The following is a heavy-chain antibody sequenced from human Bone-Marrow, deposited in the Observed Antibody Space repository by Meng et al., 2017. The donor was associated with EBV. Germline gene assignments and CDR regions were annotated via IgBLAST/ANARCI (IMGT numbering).Heavy chain of an antibody. CDR1: GYTFTSYA. D-gene: IGHD3-16*01. V-gene: IGHV7-4-1*02. CDR3: ARDGGRRLDY. Sequence: VQLVPYGSDLQKPGASVKLSCKASGYTFTSYAMNWVRQAPGQGLEWMGWINTKTGKPTYAPGFTGRFVFSLDTSDSTTYLQISSLKTEDSAVYYCARDGGRRLDYWGQGTLVTVSS. J-gene: IGHJ4*02. CDR2: INTKTGKP.